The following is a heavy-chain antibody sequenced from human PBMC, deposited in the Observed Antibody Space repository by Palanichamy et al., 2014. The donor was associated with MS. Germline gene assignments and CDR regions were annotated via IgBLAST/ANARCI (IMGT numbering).Heavy chain of an antibody. CDR2: IDSDGNNI. J-gene: IGHJ6*02. CDR1: GFTFSSYW. Sequence: EVQLVESGGGVLQPGGSLRLSCAASGFTFSSYWMHWVRQASGKGLVWVSRIDSDGNNIQYAGSVKGRFTIPRDNAKNTLYLQMNGLRVEDTAVYYCARVLAGGCMDVWGQGTTVTISS. V-gene: IGHV3-74*03. CDR3: ARVLAGGCMDV. D-gene: IGHD6-13*01.